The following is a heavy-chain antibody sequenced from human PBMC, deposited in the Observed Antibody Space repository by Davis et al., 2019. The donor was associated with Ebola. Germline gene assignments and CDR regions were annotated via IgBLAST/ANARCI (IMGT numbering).Heavy chain of an antibody. J-gene: IGHJ4*02. CDR3: AKDLWSASFGYLDY. CDR2: ISSGGST. V-gene: IGHV3-23*01. Sequence: PGGSLRLSCAASGFTFNSYAMSWVRQAPGKGLEWVSRISSGGSTYYADSVKGRFTISRDNSKNTLYLQMNSLRPEDTAVYHCAKDLWSASFGYLDYWGQGTLVTVSS. CDR1: GFTFNSYA. D-gene: IGHD5-18*01.